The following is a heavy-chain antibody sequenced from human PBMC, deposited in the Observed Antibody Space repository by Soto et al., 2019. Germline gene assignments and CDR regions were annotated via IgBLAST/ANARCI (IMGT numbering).Heavy chain of an antibody. CDR2: RNPTGGGL. J-gene: IGHJ2*01. V-gene: IGHV3-23*01. CDR3: VKDRPTVVTPDYFFDL. Sequence: EVQLLESGGGSVQPGGSLRLLCEASGFTFSSHVMNWVRQAPGKGLEWVSARNPTGGGLFYADSVRGRFTISRDNSKNTLYLQMDRLRVEDAAMYYCVKDRPTVVTPDYFFDLWGRGTLVTVYS. CDR1: GFTFSSHV. D-gene: IGHD4-17*01.